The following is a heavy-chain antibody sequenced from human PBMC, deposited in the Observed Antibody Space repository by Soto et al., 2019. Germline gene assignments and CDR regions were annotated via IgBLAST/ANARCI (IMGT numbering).Heavy chain of an antibody. CDR1: GFTFSSYS. CDR3: ARGGSGSFHSYFDY. J-gene: IGHJ4*02. D-gene: IGHD1-26*01. V-gene: IGHV3-21*01. Sequence: EVQLVDSGGGLVKPGGSLRLSCAASGFTFSSYSMNWVRQAPGKGLEWVSSISSSSSYIYYADSVKGRFTISRDNAKNSLYLQMNSLRAEDTAVYYCARGGSGSFHSYFDYWGQGTLVTVSS. CDR2: ISSSSSYI.